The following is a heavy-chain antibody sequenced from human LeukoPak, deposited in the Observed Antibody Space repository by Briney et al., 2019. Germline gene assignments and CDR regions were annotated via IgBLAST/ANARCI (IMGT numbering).Heavy chain of an antibody. CDR3: ARRGYDSGSDY. V-gene: IGHV4-34*01. CDR1: GGSLSGYY. Sequence: PSETLSLTCAVYGGSLSGYYWSWIRQPPGKGLGWIGEINHSGITNYNPSLKSRVTISINTSKNQFSLKVTSVTAADTAVYYCARRGYDSGSDYWGQGTLVTVSS. CDR2: INHSGIT. D-gene: IGHD3-10*01. J-gene: IGHJ4*02.